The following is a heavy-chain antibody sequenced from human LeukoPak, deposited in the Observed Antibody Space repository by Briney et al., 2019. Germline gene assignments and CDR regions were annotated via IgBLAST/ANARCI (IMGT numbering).Heavy chain of an antibody. CDR2: ITTYNGDT. J-gene: IGHJ4*02. Sequence: ASVKVSCKASGYTFTTYGLSWVRQAPGQGLEWMGWITTYNGDTDYAQKLQGRVTMTADTSTSTAYMELSSLRSEDTAVYYCARGRGGTMVRGVTVRTFDYWGQGTLVTVSS. CDR1: GYTFTTYG. V-gene: IGHV1-18*01. D-gene: IGHD3-10*01. CDR3: ARGRGGTMVRGVTVRTFDY.